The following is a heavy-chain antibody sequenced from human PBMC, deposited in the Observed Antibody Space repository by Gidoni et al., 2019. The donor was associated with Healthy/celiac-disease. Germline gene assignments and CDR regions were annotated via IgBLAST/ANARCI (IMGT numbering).Heavy chain of an antibody. CDR3: ARLRSAGEYYFDY. V-gene: IGHV3-21*01. D-gene: IGHD3-10*01. CDR1: GFPFSSYS. J-gene: IGHJ4*02. Sequence: EVQLVESGGGLVKPGGSLRLSCAASGFPFSSYSMNWVRQAPGQVLGWVSSISSSSSYIYYADSVKGRFTISRDNAKNSLYLQMNSLRAEDTAVYYCARLRSAGEYYFDYWGQGTLVTVSS. CDR2: ISSSSSYI.